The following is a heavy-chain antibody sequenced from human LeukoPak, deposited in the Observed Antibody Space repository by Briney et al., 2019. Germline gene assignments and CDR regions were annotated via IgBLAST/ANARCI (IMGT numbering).Heavy chain of an antibody. CDR1: GGSIRSYY. J-gene: IGHJ1*01. Sequence: TSETLSLTCTVSGGSIRSYYWSWIRQPPGKGLEWIGYIYYSGSTNYNPSLKSRVTISVDTSKTQFSLKLSSVTAADTAVYYCARRSSSSGYFQHWGQGTLVTVSS. CDR2: IYYSGST. CDR3: ARRSSSSGYFQH. V-gene: IGHV4-59*01. D-gene: IGHD3-22*01.